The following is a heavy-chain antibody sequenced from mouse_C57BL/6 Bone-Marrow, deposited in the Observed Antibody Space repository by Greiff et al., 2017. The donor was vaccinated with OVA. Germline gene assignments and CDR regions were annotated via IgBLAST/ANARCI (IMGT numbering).Heavy chain of an antibody. CDR3: APYDYGRGVAY. CDR2: IDPSDSYT. D-gene: IGHD1-1*01. Sequence: VQLQQPGAELVMPGASVKLSCKASGYTFTSYWMHWVKQRPGQGLEWIGAIDPSDSYTNYNQKFKGKSTLTVDKSSSTAYMQLSSLTSEDSAVYDCAPYDYGRGVAYWGQGTLVTVSA. V-gene: IGHV1-69*01. CDR1: GYTFTSYW. J-gene: IGHJ3*01.